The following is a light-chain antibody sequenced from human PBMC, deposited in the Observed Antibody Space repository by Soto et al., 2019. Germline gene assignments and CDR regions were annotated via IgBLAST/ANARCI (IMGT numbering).Light chain of an antibody. CDR2: GDT. CDR3: QSYDSSLSGSV. CDR1: SSNIGAGYD. J-gene: IGLJ3*02. V-gene: IGLV1-40*01. Sequence: QSVLTKPPSVSGAPGQRVTISCTGSSSNIGAGYDVQWYQQLPGTAPKLLIYGDTNRPSGVPDRFSGSNSGTSASLAITGLQAEDESDYYCQSYDSSLSGSVFGGGTKLTVL.